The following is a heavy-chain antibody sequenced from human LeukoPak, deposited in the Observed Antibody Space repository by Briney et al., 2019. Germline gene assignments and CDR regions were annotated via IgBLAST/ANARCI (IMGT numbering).Heavy chain of an antibody. CDR1: GFTFSHAW. CDR3: TVDTNTDSQYY. J-gene: IGHJ4*02. V-gene: IGHV3-15*01. Sequence: GGSLRLSCAGSGFTFSHAWMSWVRQGPGKGLEWVGRIRSKTDGGTTDCAAPVKGRFTISRDDSENTLYLQMNSLKTEDTGIYYCTVDTNTDSQYYWGQGTLVTVSS. CDR2: IRSKTDGGTT. D-gene: IGHD2-8*01.